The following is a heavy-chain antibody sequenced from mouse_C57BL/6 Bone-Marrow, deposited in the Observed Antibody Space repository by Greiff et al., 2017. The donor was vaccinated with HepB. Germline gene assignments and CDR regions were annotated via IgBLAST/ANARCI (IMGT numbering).Heavy chain of an antibody. Sequence: QLQQSGAELVRPGASVKLSCKASGYTFTDYYINWVKQRPGQGLEWIARIYPGSGNTYYNEKFKGKATLTAEKSSSTAYMQLSSLTSEDSAVYFCAREVDGYTTWFAYWGQGTLVTVSA. J-gene: IGHJ3*01. CDR1: GYTFTDYY. D-gene: IGHD2-3*01. CDR2: IYPGSGNT. CDR3: AREVDGYTTWFAY. V-gene: IGHV1-76*01.